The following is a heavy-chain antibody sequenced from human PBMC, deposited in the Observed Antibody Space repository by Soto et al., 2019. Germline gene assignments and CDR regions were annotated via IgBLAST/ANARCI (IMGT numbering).Heavy chain of an antibody. CDR2: VNPILSMS. CDR3: ETSYGSGYRDFDY. J-gene: IGHJ4*02. V-gene: IGHV1-69*04. CDR1: GDTFSFYS. D-gene: IGHD3-10*01. Sequence: QVQLVQSGAEVKRPGSSVKVSCKASGDTFSFYSINWVRQAPGLGLEWMGRVNPILSMSNYAQRFQGRVTMTADKSTSTAYMELSGLRYEETAMYYCETSYGSGYRDFDYWGQGALVTVSS.